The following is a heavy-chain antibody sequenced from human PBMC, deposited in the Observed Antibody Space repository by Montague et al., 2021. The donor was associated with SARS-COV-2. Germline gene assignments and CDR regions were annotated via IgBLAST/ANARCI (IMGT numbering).Heavy chain of an antibody. Sequence: SETLSLTCAVYGGSFSDYKWTWIRQSPGKGLEWLGQISHSGSANYNPSLKSRVTISVDTAKNQFSLKLTSVKVADTAVYYCTRGAPGYWGQGTVVPVSS. CDR3: TRGAPGY. CDR1: GGSFSDYK. J-gene: IGHJ4*02. V-gene: IGHV4-34*01. CDR2: ISHSGSA.